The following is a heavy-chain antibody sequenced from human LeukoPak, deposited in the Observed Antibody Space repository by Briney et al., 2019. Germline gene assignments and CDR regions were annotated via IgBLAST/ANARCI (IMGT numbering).Heavy chain of an antibody. Sequence: KASETLSLTCTVSGGSISSSSYYWGWIRQPPGKGLEWIGRIYYSGSTYYHPSFKSRVTISIDTSKNQFSLHLTSVTAADTALYFCARDRWIYPDNGRVDAFDIWGQGTMVTVSS. V-gene: IGHV4-39*07. J-gene: IGHJ3*02. CDR3: ARDRWIYPDNGRVDAFDI. CDR1: GGSISSSSYY. D-gene: IGHD4-17*01. CDR2: IYYSGST.